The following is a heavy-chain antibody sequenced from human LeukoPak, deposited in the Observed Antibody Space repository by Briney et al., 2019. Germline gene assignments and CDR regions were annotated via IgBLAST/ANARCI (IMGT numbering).Heavy chain of an antibody. CDR3: AKDIVGGGNDY. Sequence: QTGGSLRLSCEASGFTFTNFWMSWVRQAPGKRPEWVANIREDGSEKKYVDSVKGRFTISRDNAKNSIYLQMNSPRVEDTAIYYCAKDIVGGGNDYWGQGTLVTVSS. CDR1: GFTFTNFW. V-gene: IGHV3-7*01. J-gene: IGHJ4*02. CDR2: IREDGSEK. D-gene: IGHD2-21*01.